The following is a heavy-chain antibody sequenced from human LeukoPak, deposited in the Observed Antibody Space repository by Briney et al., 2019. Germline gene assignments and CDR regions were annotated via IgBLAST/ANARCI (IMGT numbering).Heavy chain of an antibody. D-gene: IGHD3-10*01. V-gene: IGHV3-23*01. CDR2: ISGSGSNT. CDR1: GFTFSSYS. Sequence: PGGSLRLSCAASGFTFSSYSMNWVRQAPGKGLEWVSAISGSGSNTYYADSVKGRFTISRDNSKNTVYLQMNSLRAEDTAVYYCAKNRPAVRGDDRPWGQGSLVTVSS. CDR3: AKNRPAVRGDDRP. J-gene: IGHJ4*02.